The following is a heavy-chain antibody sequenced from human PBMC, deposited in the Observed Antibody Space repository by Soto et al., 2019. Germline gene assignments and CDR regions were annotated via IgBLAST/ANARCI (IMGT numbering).Heavy chain of an antibody. Sequence: QVQLVQSGAEVKKPGASVKVSCKASGYTFTSYAMHWVRQAPGQRLEWMGWINAGNGNTKYSQKFQGRVTITSDTSASTAYMELSSLRSEDTAVYYCARLYCSGGSCYYYYGMDVWGQGTTVTVSS. V-gene: IGHV1-3*01. CDR2: INAGNGNT. D-gene: IGHD2-15*01. CDR1: GYTFTSYA. J-gene: IGHJ6*02. CDR3: ARLYCSGGSCYYYYGMDV.